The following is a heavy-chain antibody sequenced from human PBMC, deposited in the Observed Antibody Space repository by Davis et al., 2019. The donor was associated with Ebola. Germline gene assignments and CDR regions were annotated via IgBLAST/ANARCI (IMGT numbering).Heavy chain of an antibody. CDR3: ATLVNRGGWFDP. J-gene: IGHJ5*02. Sequence: ASVKVSCKASGYTFTSHDINWVRQATGQGLEWMGWMNPNSGNTGYAQKFQGRVTMTRSTSISTAYMELSSLRSEDTAVYYCATLVNRGGWFDPWGQGTLVTVSS. CDR1: GYTFTSHD. CDR2: MNPNSGNT. V-gene: IGHV1-8*01. D-gene: IGHD4-23*01.